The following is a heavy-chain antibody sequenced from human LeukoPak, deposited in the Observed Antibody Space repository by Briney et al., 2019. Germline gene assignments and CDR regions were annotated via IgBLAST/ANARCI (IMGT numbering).Heavy chain of an antibody. V-gene: IGHV1-69*13. Sequence: SVKVSCKASGYTFTSYYMHWVRQAPGQGLEWMGGIIPIFGTANYAQKFQGRVTITADESTSTAHMELSSLRSEDTAVYYCASHARLGGLFDYWGQGTLVTVSS. J-gene: IGHJ4*02. D-gene: IGHD3-16*01. CDR3: ASHARLGGLFDY. CDR2: IIPIFGTA. CDR1: GYTFTSYY.